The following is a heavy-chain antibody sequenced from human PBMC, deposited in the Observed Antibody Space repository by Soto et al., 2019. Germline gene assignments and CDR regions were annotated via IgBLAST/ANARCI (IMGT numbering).Heavy chain of an antibody. Sequence: VQLVESGGGLIQPGGSLRLSCAASGFTVSNNHMTWVRQAAGKGLELVSFVHGGGSTSYADSVKGRFTISRDNSKNTQYLQMDSLRAEATAIYYWAGRLTTAAGLDYWGRGTLVTVSS. CDR3: AGRLTTAAGLDY. D-gene: IGHD3-16*01. V-gene: IGHV3-53*01. CDR1: GFTVSNNH. J-gene: IGHJ4*02. CDR2: VHGGGST.